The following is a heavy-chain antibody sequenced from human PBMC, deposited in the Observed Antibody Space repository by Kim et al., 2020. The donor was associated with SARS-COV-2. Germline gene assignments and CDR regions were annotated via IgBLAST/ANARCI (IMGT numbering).Heavy chain of an antibody. Sequence: GGSLRLSCAASGFNFSVSGIHWVRQASGKGLEWIGRIQSKGKNYATAYAASVKGRFTISRDDSKNTAYLQMNSLKSEDTAVYYCTRLNEEEKGAVGTPNDYWGQGTLVTVSS. CDR1: GFNFSVSG. CDR2: IQSKGKNYAT. CDR3: TRLNEEEKGAVGTPNDY. J-gene: IGHJ4*02. D-gene: IGHD1-1*01. V-gene: IGHV3-73*01.